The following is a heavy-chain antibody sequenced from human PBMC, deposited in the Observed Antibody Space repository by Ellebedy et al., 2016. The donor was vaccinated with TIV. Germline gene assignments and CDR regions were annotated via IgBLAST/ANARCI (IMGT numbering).Heavy chain of an antibody. J-gene: IGHJ4*02. CDR3: VKGGQWLIDGFDS. V-gene: IGHV3-64*02. Sequence: GGSLRLSXAASGFTFRVYSMHWVRQAPGKGLEYVSGVGGNGGTTYYADSVKGRFIISREDSKNTVYLQMGSLRLEDTAVYYCVKGGQWLIDGFDSWGQGTLVTVPS. CDR2: VGGNGGTT. CDR1: GFTFRVYS. D-gene: IGHD6-19*01.